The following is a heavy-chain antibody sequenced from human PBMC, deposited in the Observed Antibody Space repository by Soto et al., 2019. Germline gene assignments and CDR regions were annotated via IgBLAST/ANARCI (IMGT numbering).Heavy chain of an antibody. Sequence: GESLKISCKGSGYSFTNYWIGWVRQMPGKGLEWMGIIYPADSDTRYSPSFQGQVTFSVDKSISTAYLQWSSLKATDTAMYYCARLGSYGSSGMDVWGQGTTVTVSS. V-gene: IGHV5-51*01. J-gene: IGHJ6*02. CDR2: IYPADSDT. CDR3: ARLGSYGSSGMDV. D-gene: IGHD5-18*01. CDR1: GYSFTNYW.